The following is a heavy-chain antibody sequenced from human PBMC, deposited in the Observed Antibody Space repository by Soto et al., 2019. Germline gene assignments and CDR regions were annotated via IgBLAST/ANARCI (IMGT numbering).Heavy chain of an antibody. Sequence: ASVKVSCKASGYTFTSYDINWVRQATGQGLEWMGWMNPNSGNTGYAQKFQGRVTMTRNTSISTAYMELSSLRSEDTAVYYCARGRYSSGWYYDAFDIWGQGTMVTVSS. J-gene: IGHJ3*02. CDR1: GYTFTSYD. D-gene: IGHD6-19*01. CDR2: MNPNSGNT. V-gene: IGHV1-8*01. CDR3: ARGRYSSGWYYDAFDI.